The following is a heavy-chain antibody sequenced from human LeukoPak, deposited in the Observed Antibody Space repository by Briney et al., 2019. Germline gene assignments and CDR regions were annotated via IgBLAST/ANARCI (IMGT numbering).Heavy chain of an antibody. D-gene: IGHD3-22*01. J-gene: IGHJ4*02. CDR2: IIPILGIA. V-gene: IGHV1-69*04. CDR3: ARDEGDDSSGYSDY. Sequence: ASVKVSCKASGGTFSSYAISWVRQAPGQGLEWMGRIIPILGIANYAQKFQGRVTITADKSTSTAYMELSSLRSEDTAVYYCARDEGDDSSGYSDYWGQGTLVTVSS. CDR1: GGTFSSYA.